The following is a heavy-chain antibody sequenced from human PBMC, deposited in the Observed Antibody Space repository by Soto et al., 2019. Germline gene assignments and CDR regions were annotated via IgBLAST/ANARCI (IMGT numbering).Heavy chain of an antibody. CDR3: AGETMVPHWALAI. D-gene: IGHD3-10*01. J-gene: IGHJ3*02. V-gene: IGHV5-51*01. CDR1: VSRFTSYW. CDR2: IYPGDSDT. Sequence: GESLKISCNGCVSRFTSYWTGWMVQVPGQVLELMGTIYPGDSDTRYSPSFKGQVTITAEKSISTAYLQWSSLKASHTSLYDCAGETMVPHWALAIWGQGTMVTVAS.